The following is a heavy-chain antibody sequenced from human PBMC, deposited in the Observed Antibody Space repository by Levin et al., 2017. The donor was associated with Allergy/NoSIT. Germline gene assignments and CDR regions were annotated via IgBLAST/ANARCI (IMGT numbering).Heavy chain of an antibody. V-gene: IGHV1-2*02. D-gene: IGHD6-13*01. CDR1: GYTFTGYY. Sequence: ASVKVSCKASGYTFTGYYMHWVRQAPGQGLEWMGWINPNSGGTNYAQKFQGRVTMTRDTSISTAYMELSRLRSDDTAVYYCARVRVGLIAAAAFDIWGQGTMVTVSS. J-gene: IGHJ3*02. CDR2: INPNSGGT. CDR3: ARVRVGLIAAAAFDI.